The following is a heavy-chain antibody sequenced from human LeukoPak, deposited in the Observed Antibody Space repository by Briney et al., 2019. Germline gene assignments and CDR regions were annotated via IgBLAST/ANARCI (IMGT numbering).Heavy chain of an antibody. J-gene: IGHJ3*02. Sequence: ASVKVSCKASGYTFTGYYMHWVRQAPGQGLEWMGWINPNSGGTNYAQKFQGRVTMTRDTSISTAYMELSRLRSDDTAVYYCARDQGVVLMVYARGNAFDIWGQGTMVTVSS. CDR2: INPNSGGT. CDR1: GYTFTGYY. CDR3: ARDQGVVLMVYARGNAFDI. V-gene: IGHV1-2*02. D-gene: IGHD2-8*01.